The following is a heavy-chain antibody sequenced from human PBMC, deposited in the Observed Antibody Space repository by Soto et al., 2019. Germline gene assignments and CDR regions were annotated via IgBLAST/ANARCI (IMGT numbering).Heavy chain of an antibody. CDR1: GGTFSSYR. CDR2: IVPIYRTA. CDR3: ARDSGAKLSSS. V-gene: IGHV1-69*13. D-gene: IGHD6-13*01. Sequence: SGKVSFKASGGTFSSYRFNWGRQARGQGLEWLGGIVPIYRTADYAQKFQGRVTITADESTRTVYMELSSLKSQDTALYYCARDSGAKLSSSWGQGTLVTVYS. J-gene: IGHJ4*02.